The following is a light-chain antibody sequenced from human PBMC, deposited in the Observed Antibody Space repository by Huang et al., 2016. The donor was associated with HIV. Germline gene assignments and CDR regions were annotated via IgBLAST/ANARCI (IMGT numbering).Light chain of an antibody. J-gene: IGKJ2*01. V-gene: IGKV3-15*01. Sequence: VMTQSPATLSVSPGERATLSCRASESILRNLAWYQQRPGQPPRLLIYGASVRLPGIPDMFRGSGAGTEFSLTISSLQSEDFAVYYCQQYNKWPPYTYGQGTKLEIK. CDR1: ESILRN. CDR2: GAS. CDR3: QQYNKWPPYT.